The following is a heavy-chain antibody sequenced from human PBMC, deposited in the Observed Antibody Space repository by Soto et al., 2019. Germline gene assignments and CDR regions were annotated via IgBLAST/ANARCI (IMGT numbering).Heavy chain of an antibody. CDR1: GGSFSGYY. CDR2: INHSGST. V-gene: IGHV4-34*01. J-gene: IGHJ4*02. Sequence: QVQLQQWGAGLLKPSETLSLTCAVYGGSFSGYYWSWIRQPPGKGLEWIGEINHSGSTNYNPSLTGRVTVSVDTSRNQFSVKLSSVTAADTAVYYCARGCYSGACFDYWGQGALVTVSS. D-gene: IGHD2-15*01. CDR3: ARGCYSGACFDY.